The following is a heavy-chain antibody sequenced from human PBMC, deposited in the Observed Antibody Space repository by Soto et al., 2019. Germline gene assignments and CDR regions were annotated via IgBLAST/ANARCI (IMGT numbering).Heavy chain of an antibody. V-gene: IGHV4-34*01. Sequence: KPSETLSLTCAVYGGSFSGYFWSWIRQPPGKGLEWIGEIHHSGSTNYNPSLRSRVTMSVDTSKNQFSLKLNSLTAADAAVYYCAGGTDYRWVLWGQGTTVTVSS. CDR3: AGGTDYRWVL. CDR2: IHHSGST. D-gene: IGHD4-4*01. CDR1: GGSFSGYF. J-gene: IGHJ6*02.